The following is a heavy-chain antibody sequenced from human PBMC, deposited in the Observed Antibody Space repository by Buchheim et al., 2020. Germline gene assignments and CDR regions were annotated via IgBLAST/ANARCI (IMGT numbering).Heavy chain of an antibody. CDR2: IWYDGSNK. D-gene: IGHD4-17*01. J-gene: IGHJ6*02. CDR3: ARVYGDPNYYYYYGMDV. CDR1: GFTFSSYG. V-gene: IGHV3-33*01. Sequence: QVQLVESGGGVVQPGRSLRLSCAASGFTFSSYGMHWVRQAPGKGLEWVAVIWYDGSNKYYADSVKGRFTISRDNSKKTLYLQMNSLRAEDTAVYYCARVYGDPNYYYYYGMDVWGQGTT.